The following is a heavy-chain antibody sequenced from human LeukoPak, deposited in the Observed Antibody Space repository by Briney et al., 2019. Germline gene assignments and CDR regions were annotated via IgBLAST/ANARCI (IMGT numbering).Heavy chain of an antibody. V-gene: IGHV3-30*01. CDR1: GTTFNIYA. CDR3: ARDGCSSTSCYRWFDP. D-gene: IGHD2-2*01. Sequence: GGSLRLSCEASGTTFNIYALHWFRQGPGKRLEWVAVISNDGSHEEYADSVKGRFILSRDNTKNTMYLQMNGLRTEDSGVYHCARDGCSSTSCYRWFDPWGQGTLVTVSS. J-gene: IGHJ5*02. CDR2: ISNDGSHE.